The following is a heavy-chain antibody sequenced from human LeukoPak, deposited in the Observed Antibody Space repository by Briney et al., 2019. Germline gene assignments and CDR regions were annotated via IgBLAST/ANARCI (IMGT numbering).Heavy chain of an antibody. D-gene: IGHD4-17*01. CDR3: VREGYGGYAGDY. V-gene: IGHV4-30-4*01. J-gene: IGHJ4*02. CDR1: GDSISSGDFY. Sequence: SETLSLTCTVSGDSISSGDFYWSWIRQPPGKGLEWIGYIYYRGSTYYNPSLRSRVTMSVDTSKNQFSLKLSSVTAADTAVYYCVREGYGGYAGDYWGQGILVTVSS. CDR2: IYYRGST.